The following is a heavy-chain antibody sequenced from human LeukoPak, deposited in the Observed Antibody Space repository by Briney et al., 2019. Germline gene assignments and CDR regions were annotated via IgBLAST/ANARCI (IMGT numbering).Heavy chain of an antibody. CDR1: GFTFSSYD. Sequence: GGSLRLSCAASGFTFSSYDMPWVRQATGKGLEWVSAIGTAGDTYYPGSVKGRFTISRENAKNSLYLQMNSLRAGDTAVYYCARAAYSGYEGYYYYYGMDVWGQGTTVTVSS. D-gene: IGHD5-12*01. CDR3: ARAAYSGYEGYYYYYGMDV. V-gene: IGHV3-13*01. CDR2: IGTAGDT. J-gene: IGHJ6*02.